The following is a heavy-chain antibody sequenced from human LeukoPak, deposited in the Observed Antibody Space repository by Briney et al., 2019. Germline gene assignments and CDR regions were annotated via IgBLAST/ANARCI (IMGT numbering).Heavy chain of an antibody. CDR3: ATRSSG. CDR1: EFSVSTNY. CDR2: IYSGDST. V-gene: IGHV3-53*01. J-gene: IGHJ4*02. Sequence: PGGSLRLSCEASEFSVSTNYMSWVRQAPGKGLEWVSVIYSGDSTYYEDSVKGRFTISRDNSKNTLYLQMNSLRAEDTAVYYCATRSSGWGQGTLVTVSS. D-gene: IGHD6-19*01.